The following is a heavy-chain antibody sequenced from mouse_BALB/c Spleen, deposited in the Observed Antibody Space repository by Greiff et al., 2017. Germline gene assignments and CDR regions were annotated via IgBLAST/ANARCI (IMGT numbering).Heavy chain of an antibody. CDR1: GYTFTSYW. J-gene: IGHJ2*01. CDR2: IYPGDGDT. CDR3: ARGGYGNGDY. Sequence: LQESGAELARPGASVKLSCKASGYTFTSYWMQWVKQRPGQGLEWIGAIYPGDGDTRYTQKFKGKATLTADKSSSTAYMQLSSLASEDSAVYYCARGGYGNGDYWGQGTTLTVSS. V-gene: IGHV1-87*01. D-gene: IGHD2-1*01.